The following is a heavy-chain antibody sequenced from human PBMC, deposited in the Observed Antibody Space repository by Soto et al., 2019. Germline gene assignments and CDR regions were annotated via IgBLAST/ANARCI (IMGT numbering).Heavy chain of an antibody. D-gene: IGHD3-3*01. CDR3: AHRILRTVFGLVTPTAIYFDF. CDR1: GFSLTTSGVG. Sequence: QITLNASGPTVVKPAETLTLTCTFSGFSLTTSGVGVGWIRQSPGKAPEWLALIYWDDDKRYSASLKSRLTITKDTSKNQVVLTMASVDPADTATYYCAHRILRTVFGLVTPTAIYFDFWGQGTPVVVSS. CDR2: IYWDDDK. V-gene: IGHV2-5*02. J-gene: IGHJ4*02.